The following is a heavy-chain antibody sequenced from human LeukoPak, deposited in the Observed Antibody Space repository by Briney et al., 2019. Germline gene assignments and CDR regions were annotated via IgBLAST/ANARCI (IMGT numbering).Heavy chain of an antibody. Sequence: GGSLRLSCAVSGFTFSSYGMSWVRQAPGKGLEWVSAISGSGGSTYYADSVKGRFTISRDNAKNSLYLQMNSLRAEDTAVYYCARVGSRRSSSWYIVDVWGKGTTVTISS. V-gene: IGHV3-23*01. J-gene: IGHJ6*04. CDR1: GFTFSSYG. D-gene: IGHD6-13*01. CDR3: ARVGSRRSSSWYIVDV. CDR2: ISGSGGST.